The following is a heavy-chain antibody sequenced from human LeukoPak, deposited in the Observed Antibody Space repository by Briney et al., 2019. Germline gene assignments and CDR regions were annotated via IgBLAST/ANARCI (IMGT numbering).Heavy chain of an antibody. V-gene: IGHV3-30*18. Sequence: GRSLRLSCAASGFSFSSYGMHWVRQAPGKGLEWVAVISYDGSYKNYADSLKGRFTISRDNSKNTLYLQMNSLRSEDTAVYYCAKDNIEAAGTKNYWGQGTLVTVSS. CDR2: ISYDGSYK. D-gene: IGHD6-13*01. J-gene: IGHJ4*02. CDR1: GFSFSSYG. CDR3: AKDNIEAAGTKNY.